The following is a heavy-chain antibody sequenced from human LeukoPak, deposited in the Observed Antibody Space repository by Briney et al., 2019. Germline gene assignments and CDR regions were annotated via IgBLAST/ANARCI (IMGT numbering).Heavy chain of an antibody. CDR1: GFIFSTFA. CDR2: ISGGVGST. D-gene: IGHD2/OR15-2a*01. Sequence: RGSLRLSCAASGFIFSTFAMSWVRQAPGQGLEWVSGISGGVGSTDYADSVTGRFTTSRHRSKNTLYLQVNRLRSAATARYYCAKDVGHYPYYIQNSGEGTPVTASS. CDR3: AKDVGHYPYYIQN. J-gene: IGHJ4*02. V-gene: IGHV3-23*01.